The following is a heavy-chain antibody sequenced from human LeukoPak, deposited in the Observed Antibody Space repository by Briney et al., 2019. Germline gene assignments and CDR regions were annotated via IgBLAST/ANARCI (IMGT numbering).Heavy chain of an antibody. D-gene: IGHD1-26*01. CDR2: IYHIGST. Sequence: SETLSLTCAVSGYSISSGYYWGWIRQPPGKGLEWIGSIYHIGSTYYNPSLKRGVTISVDTSKHQFSLKLSSVTAADTAVYYCARQWELRLEFDYWGQGTLVTVSS. CDR3: ARQWELRLEFDY. CDR1: GYSISSGYY. J-gene: IGHJ4*02. V-gene: IGHV4-38-2*01.